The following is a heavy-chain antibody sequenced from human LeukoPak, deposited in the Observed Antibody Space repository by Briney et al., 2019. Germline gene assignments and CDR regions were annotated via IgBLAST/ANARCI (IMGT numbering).Heavy chain of an antibody. CDR3: AKDFRFGSGW. D-gene: IGHD6-19*01. Sequence: GGSLRLSCAASGFTLSSHDMTWVRQAPGKGLEWFSVISYNGKTYFTDSVKGRFTISRDNSENTLYLQMNSLRADDTAVYYCAKDFRFGSGWWGQGTLVTVSS. CDR1: GFTLSSHD. CDR2: ISYNGKT. J-gene: IGHJ4*02. V-gene: IGHV3-23*01.